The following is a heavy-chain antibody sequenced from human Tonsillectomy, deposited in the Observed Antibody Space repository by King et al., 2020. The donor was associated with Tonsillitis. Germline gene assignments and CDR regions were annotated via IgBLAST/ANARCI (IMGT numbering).Heavy chain of an antibody. D-gene: IGHD6-19*01. CDR3: AKDAAVAGFDY. CDR1: GFTFDDYA. Sequence: VQLVESGGGVVQPGGSLRLSCAISGFTFDDYAMHWVRQPPGKGLEWVSLISGDGGSSYYADSVNGQFTITIDNNKTSLYLPMNSLRTEDTALYFCAKDAAVAGFDYWGQGTLVTVSS. CDR2: ISGDGGSS. V-gene: IGHV3-43*02. J-gene: IGHJ4*02.